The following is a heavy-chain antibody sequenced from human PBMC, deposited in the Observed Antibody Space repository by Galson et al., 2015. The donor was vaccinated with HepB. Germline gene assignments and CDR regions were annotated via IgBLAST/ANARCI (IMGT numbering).Heavy chain of an antibody. Sequence: SVKVSCKASGYTFTSYGISWVRQAPGQGLEWMGWISAYNGNTNYAQKLQGRVTMTTDTSTSTAYMELRSLGSDDTAVYYCARYYDSSGYNWFDPWGQGTLVTVSS. V-gene: IGHV1-18*01. CDR1: GYTFTSYG. CDR3: ARYYDSSGYNWFDP. CDR2: ISAYNGNT. D-gene: IGHD3-22*01. J-gene: IGHJ5*02.